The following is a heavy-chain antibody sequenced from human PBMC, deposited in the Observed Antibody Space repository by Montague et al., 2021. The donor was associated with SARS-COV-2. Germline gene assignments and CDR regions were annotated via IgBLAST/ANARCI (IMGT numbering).Heavy chain of an antibody. D-gene: IGHD1-26*01. V-gene: IGHV3-33*08. CDR2: IWYDGSNK. CDR1: GFTFSSYA. Sequence: SLRLSCAASGFTFSSYAMHWVRQAPGKGLEWVAVIWYDGSNKYYADSVKGRLTISRGNSKNTLYLQMNSLRAEDTAVYYCARGRATYYYYMDVWGKGTTVTVSS. J-gene: IGHJ6*03. CDR3: ARGRATYYYYMDV.